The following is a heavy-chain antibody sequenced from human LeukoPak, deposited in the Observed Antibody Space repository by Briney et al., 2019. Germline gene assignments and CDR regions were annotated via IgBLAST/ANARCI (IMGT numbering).Heavy chain of an antibody. V-gene: IGHV3-23*01. CDR1: GFTFSSYA. Sequence: PGGSLRLSCAASGFTFSSYAMSWVRQAPGKRLEWVSAISGSGGSTYYADSVKGRFTISRDNSKNTLYLQMNSLRAEDTAVYYCAKIKGMITFGGVIVYWGQGTLVTVSS. D-gene: IGHD3-16*02. CDR3: AKIKGMITFGGVIVY. CDR2: ISGSGGST. J-gene: IGHJ4*02.